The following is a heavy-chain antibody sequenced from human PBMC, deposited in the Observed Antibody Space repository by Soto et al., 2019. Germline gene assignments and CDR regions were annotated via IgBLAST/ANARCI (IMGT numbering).Heavy chain of an antibody. D-gene: IGHD2-2*01. Sequence: GGSLRLSCAASGFTFSSYWMSWVGQAPGKGLAWVANIKQDGSEKYYVDSVKGRFTISRDNAKNSLYLQMNSLRAEDTAVYYCARERVVLVPSATRRIIDYWGQGTLVTVSS. CDR3: ARERVVLVPSATRRIIDY. CDR2: IKQDGSEK. J-gene: IGHJ4*02. CDR1: GFTFSSYW. V-gene: IGHV3-7*01.